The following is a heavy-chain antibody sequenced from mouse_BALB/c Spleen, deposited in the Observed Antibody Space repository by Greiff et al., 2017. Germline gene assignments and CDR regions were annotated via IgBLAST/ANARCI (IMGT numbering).Heavy chain of an antibody. D-gene: IGHD2-1*01. Sequence: EVQLQESGPGLVKPSQSLSLTCSVTGYSITSGYYWNWIRQFPGNKLEWMGYISYDGSNNYNPSLKNRISITRDTSKNQFFLKLNSVTTEDTATYYCARAYGNSFAYWGQGTLVTVSA. CDR2: ISYDGSN. V-gene: IGHV3-6*02. J-gene: IGHJ3*01. CDR3: ARAYGNSFAY. CDR1: GYSITSGYY.